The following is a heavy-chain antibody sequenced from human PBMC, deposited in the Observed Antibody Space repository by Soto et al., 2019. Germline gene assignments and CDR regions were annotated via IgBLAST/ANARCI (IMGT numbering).Heavy chain of an antibody. V-gene: IGHV3-23*01. CDR3: AKVKRGIVPTSGGGFDC. D-gene: IGHD5-12*01. CDR2: ISPTGGST. J-gene: IGHJ4*02. Sequence: EVQLLESGGGLVQPGGSLRLSCAGSGYTHTFNTYAMSWVRQAPGKGLEWVAGISPTGGSTYYADSVKGRFTISRDNSKGTLLLQMSGLRVEDAAVYFCAKVKRGIVPTSGGGFDCWGRGTLVTVSS. CDR1: GYTHTFNTYA.